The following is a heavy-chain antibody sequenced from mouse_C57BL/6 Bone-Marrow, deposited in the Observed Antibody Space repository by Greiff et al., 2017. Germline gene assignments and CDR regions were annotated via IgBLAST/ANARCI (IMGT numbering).Heavy chain of an antibody. J-gene: IGHJ4*01. V-gene: IGHV5-9*01. CDR3: ARDGYYSRGHYSAMDY. CDR2: ISGGGGNT. D-gene: IGHD2-3*01. Sequence: EVQRVESGGGLVKPGGSLKLSCAASGFTFSSYTMSWVRQTPEKRLEWVATISGGGGNTYYPDSVKGRFTISRDNAKNTLYLQMSSLRSEDTALYYCARDGYYSRGHYSAMDYWGQGTSVTVSS. CDR1: GFTFSSYT.